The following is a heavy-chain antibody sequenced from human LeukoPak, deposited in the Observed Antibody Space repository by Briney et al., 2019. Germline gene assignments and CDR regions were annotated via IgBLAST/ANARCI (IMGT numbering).Heavy chain of an antibody. D-gene: IGHD3-10*01. CDR2: IYSGGST. Sequence: GGSLRLSCAASGFTFSHYAIHWVRQAPGKGLEWVSVIYSGGSTYYADSVKGRFTISRDNSKNTLYLQMNSLRAEDTAVYYCAREKGNYFDYWGQGTLVTVSS. J-gene: IGHJ4*02. CDR1: GFTFSHYA. CDR3: AREKGNYFDY. V-gene: IGHV3-66*01.